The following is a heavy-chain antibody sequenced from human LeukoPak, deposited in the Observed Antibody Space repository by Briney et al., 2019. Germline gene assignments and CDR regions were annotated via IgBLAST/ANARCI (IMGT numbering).Heavy chain of an antibody. CDR3: ASERTRLDY. D-gene: IGHD2-2*01. J-gene: IGHJ4*02. Sequence: DSVKGRFTISRDNAKNSLYLQMNSLRAEDTAVYYCASERTRLDYWGQGTLVTVSS. V-gene: IGHV3-11*06.